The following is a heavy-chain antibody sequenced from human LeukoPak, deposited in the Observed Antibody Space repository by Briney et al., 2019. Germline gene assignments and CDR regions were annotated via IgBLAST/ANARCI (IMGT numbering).Heavy chain of an antibody. CDR2: IWYDGSNK. Sequence: TGGSLRLSCAASGFTFSSYGMHWVRQAPGKGLEWVAVIWYDGSNKYYADSVKGRFTISRDNSKNTLYLQMNSLRAEDTAVYYCARALSGDSGAGDAFDIWGQGTMVTVSS. D-gene: IGHD4-17*01. CDR1: GFTFSSYG. CDR3: ARALSGDSGAGDAFDI. V-gene: IGHV3-33*01. J-gene: IGHJ3*02.